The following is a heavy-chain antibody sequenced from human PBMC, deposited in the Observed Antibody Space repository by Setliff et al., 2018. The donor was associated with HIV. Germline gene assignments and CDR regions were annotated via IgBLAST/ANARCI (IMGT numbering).Heavy chain of an antibody. CDR3: ARAPITIFGVLIMPGSYDY. V-gene: IGHV4-38-2*01. CDR2: VFFSGVA. D-gene: IGHD3-3*01. J-gene: IGHJ4*02. Sequence: SETLSLTCAVSGYSISNGYYWAWIRQPPGKGLEWIGNVFFSGVATYNPSLQSRVTISVDTSKNQFPLKLSSVTAAGTAVYYCARAPITIFGVLIMPGSYDYWGQGTLVTVSS. CDR1: GYSISNGYY.